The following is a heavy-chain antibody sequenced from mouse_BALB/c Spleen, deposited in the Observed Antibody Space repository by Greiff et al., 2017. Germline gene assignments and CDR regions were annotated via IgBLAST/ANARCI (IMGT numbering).Heavy chain of an antibody. CDR1: GFTFSSFG. J-gene: IGHJ2*01. Sequence: EVKLVESGGGLVQPGGSRKLSCAASGFTFSSFGMHWVRQAPEKGLEWVAYISSGSSTIYYADTVKGRFTISRDNPKNTLFLQMTSLRSEDTAMYYCARSTTVVPFDYGGQGTTLTVSS. V-gene: IGHV5-17*02. CDR2: ISSGSSTI. D-gene: IGHD1-1*01. CDR3: ARSTTVVPFDY.